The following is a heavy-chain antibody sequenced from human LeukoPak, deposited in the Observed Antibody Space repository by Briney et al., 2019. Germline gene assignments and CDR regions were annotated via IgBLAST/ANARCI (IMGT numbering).Heavy chain of an antibody. CDR3: AKHRGSSFIYSVDS. CDR2: ISNSGYHT. V-gene: IGHV3-23*01. Sequence: GGSLRLSCGASGFIFSGYGMGWVRQAPGKGLDWVSTISNSGYHTYYPDSVRGRFTISRDNSANTLYLQMNSLRAEDTALYYCAKHRGSSFIYSVDSWGQGTLVTVSS. D-gene: IGHD6-6*01. J-gene: IGHJ4*02. CDR1: GFIFSGYG.